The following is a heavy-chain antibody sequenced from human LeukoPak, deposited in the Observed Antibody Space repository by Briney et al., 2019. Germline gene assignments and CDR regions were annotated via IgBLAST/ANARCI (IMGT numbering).Heavy chain of an antibody. Sequence: GGSLRLSCAASGFTFNNYPMHWVRQAPGKGLEWVAVISYDGSSKYYADSVKGRFTISRNNSKNTLYLQMNSLRAEDTAVYYCARGGGNCLDYWGQGTLVAVSS. CDR3: ARGGGNCLDY. J-gene: IGHJ4*02. CDR1: GFTFNNYP. CDR2: ISYDGSSK. V-gene: IGHV3-30-3*01. D-gene: IGHD3-16*01.